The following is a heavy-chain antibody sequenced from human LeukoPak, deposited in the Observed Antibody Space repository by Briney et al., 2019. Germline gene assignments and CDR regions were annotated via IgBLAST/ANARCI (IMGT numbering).Heavy chain of an antibody. Sequence: GGSLRLSCAASGFTFTNYWMHWVRQAPGMGLVWVSRLPPDELGIIYADSVKGRFTVSRDNAKNTVYLQMNNLRVDDTAMYYCVGTVASRGSEYWGQGALVTVSS. CDR1: GFTFTNYW. CDR2: LPPDELGI. J-gene: IGHJ4*02. D-gene: IGHD6-6*01. V-gene: IGHV3-74*01. CDR3: VGTVASRGSEY.